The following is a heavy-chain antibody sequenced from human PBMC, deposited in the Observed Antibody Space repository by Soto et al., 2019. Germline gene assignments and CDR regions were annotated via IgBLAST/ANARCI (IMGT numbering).Heavy chain of an antibody. CDR2: VFYTGRA. Sequence: PSETLSLTCTLSGVSITSGAYYWTWFRQHPGKGLEWIGYVFYTGRANYNASLKSRVSISLDTSNYQFSLELSRLRSDDTAVYYCARGLLGELLFPPGMDVWGQGTTVTVSS. D-gene: IGHD1-26*01. CDR3: ARGLLGELLFPPGMDV. V-gene: IGHV4-61*08. CDR1: GVSITSGAYY. J-gene: IGHJ6*02.